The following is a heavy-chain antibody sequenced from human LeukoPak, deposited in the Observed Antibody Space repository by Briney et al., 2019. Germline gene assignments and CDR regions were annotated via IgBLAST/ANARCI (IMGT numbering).Heavy chain of an antibody. V-gene: IGHV4-39*02. CDR3: ARDLWFGEFSSSGAFDI. Sequence: WVRQPPGKGLEWIGSIYYSGSTYYNPSLKSRVTISVDTSKNQFSLKLSSVTAADTAVYYCARDLWFGEFSSSGAFDIWGQGTMVTVSS. CDR2: IYYSGST. D-gene: IGHD3-10*01. J-gene: IGHJ3*02.